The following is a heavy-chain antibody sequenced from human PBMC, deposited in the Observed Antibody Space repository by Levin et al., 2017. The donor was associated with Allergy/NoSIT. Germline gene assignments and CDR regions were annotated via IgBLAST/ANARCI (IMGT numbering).Heavy chain of an antibody. CDR2: IIPILGIA. Sequence: SVKVSCKASGGTFSSYTISWVRQAPGQGLEWMGRIIPILGIANYAQKFQGRVTITADKSTSTAYMELSSLRSEDTAVYYCASVAAAGYYYYYYMDVWGKGTTVTVSS. CDR3: ASVAAAGYYYYYYMDV. D-gene: IGHD6-13*01. J-gene: IGHJ6*03. V-gene: IGHV1-69*02. CDR1: GGTFSSYT.